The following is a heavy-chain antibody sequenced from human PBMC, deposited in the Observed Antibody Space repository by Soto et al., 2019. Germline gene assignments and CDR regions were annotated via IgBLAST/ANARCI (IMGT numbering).Heavy chain of an antibody. V-gene: IGHV1-69*02. CDR2: VIPILGIA. CDR1: GGTFSSYT. J-gene: IGHJ6*03. Sequence: SVKVSCKASGGTFSSYTISWVRQAPGQGLEWMGRVIPILGIANYAQKFQGRVTITADKSTSTAYMELSSLRSEDTAVYYCARRGYDILTGYYYYYMDVWGKGSTVTVSS. D-gene: IGHD3-9*01. CDR3: ARRGYDILTGYYYYYMDV.